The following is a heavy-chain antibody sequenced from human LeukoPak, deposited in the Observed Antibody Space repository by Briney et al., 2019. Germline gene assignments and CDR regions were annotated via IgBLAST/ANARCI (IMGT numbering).Heavy chain of an antibody. CDR3: ARGLQGRLWPYYYMDV. V-gene: IGHV4-34*01. CDR2: INHSGST. CDR1: GGSFSGYY. J-gene: IGHJ6*03. Sequence: SQSLSLTCAVYGGSFSGYYCSWIRQPPGKGLEWNGEINHSGSTNYNPSLRSRVTISVDTSKNQFSLKLSSVTDADTAVYYCARGLQGRLWPYYYMDVWGKGTTATVS.